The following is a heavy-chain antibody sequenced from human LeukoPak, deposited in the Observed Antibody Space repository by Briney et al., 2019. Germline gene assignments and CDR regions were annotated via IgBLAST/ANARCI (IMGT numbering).Heavy chain of an antibody. J-gene: IGHJ4*02. CDR3: ARDPDWGRYYDSGRYYPAPLRFDF. V-gene: IGHV3-30*04. Sequence: PGTSLRLSCAASGFIFSSYSMHWVRQAPGKGLEWVSVISYDGTNMYYTDSVKGRFTVSKDNSKNTLYLQMNSLRVEDTAVYYCARDPDWGRYYDSGRYYPAPLRFDFWGQGALVTVSS. D-gene: IGHD3-22*01. CDR2: ISYDGTNM. CDR1: GFIFSSYS.